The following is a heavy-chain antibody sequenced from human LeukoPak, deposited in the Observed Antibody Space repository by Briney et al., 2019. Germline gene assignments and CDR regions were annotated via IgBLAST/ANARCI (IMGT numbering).Heavy chain of an antibody. CDR2: ISGSGGST. CDR3: AKDEVGTS. V-gene: IGHV3-23*01. D-gene: IGHD2-15*01. J-gene: IGHJ5*02. CDR1: GFTLSSYA. Sequence: GGSLRLSCAASGFTLSSYAMSWVRQAPGEGLEWVSTISGSGGSTYYADSVKGRFTISRDNSKNTLYLHMNSLRADDTAVYYCAKDEVGTSWGQGTLVTVSS.